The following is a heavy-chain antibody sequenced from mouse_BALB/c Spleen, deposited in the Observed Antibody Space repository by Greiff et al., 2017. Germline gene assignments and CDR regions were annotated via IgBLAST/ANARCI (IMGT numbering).Heavy chain of an antibody. D-gene: IGHD2-1*01. CDR2: IDPSDSET. CDR1: GYSFTSYW. J-gene: IGHJ4*01. V-gene: IGHV1S126*01. CDR3: AKGNPYGNYVRAMDY. Sequence: VKVVESGPQLVRPGASVKISCKASGYSFTSYWMHWVKQRPGQGLEWIGMIDPSDSETRLNQKFKDKATLTVDKSSSTAYMQLSSPTSEDSAVYYCAKGNPYGNYVRAMDYWGQGTSVTVSS.